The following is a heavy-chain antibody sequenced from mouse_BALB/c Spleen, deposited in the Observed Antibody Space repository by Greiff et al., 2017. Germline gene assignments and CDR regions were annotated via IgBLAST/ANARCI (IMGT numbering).Heavy chain of an antibody. CDR3: AKGGNYYVDYFDY. CDR2: ISYSGST. V-gene: IGHV3-2*02. Sequence: VQLQQSGPGLVKPSQSLSLTCTVTGYSITSDYAWNWIRQFPGNKLEWMGYISYSGSTSYNPSLKSRISITRDTSKNQFFLQLNSVTTEDTATYYCAKGGNYYVDYFDYWGQGTTLTVSS. CDR1: GYSITSDYA. D-gene: IGHD2-1*01. J-gene: IGHJ2*01.